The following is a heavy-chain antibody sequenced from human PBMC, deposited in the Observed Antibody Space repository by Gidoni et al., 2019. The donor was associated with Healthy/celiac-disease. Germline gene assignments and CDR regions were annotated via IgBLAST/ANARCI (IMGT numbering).Heavy chain of an antibody. V-gene: IGHV1-8*01. CDR1: GYTFTSYD. J-gene: IGHJ4*02. CDR2: MNPNSGNT. CDR3: ARWKFTIRRGYSYGFDY. Sequence: QVQLVQSGAEVKKPGASVKVSCKASGYTFTSYDINWVRQATGQGLEWMGWMNPNSGNTGDAQKFQGRVTMTRNTAISTAYMELSSLRSEDTAVYYCARWKFTIRRGYSYGFDYWGQGTLVTVSS. D-gene: IGHD5-18*01.